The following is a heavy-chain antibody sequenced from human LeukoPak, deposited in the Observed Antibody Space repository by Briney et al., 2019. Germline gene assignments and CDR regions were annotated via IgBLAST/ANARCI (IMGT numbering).Heavy chain of an antibody. J-gene: IGHJ3*02. CDR3: ARMIGDDAFDI. CDR2: IYYSGTT. CDR1: GGSISSSSYY. Sequence: SETLSLTCTVSGGSISSSSYYWDWIRQPPGKGLEWIGTIYYSGTTYYNPSLKSRVTISVDTSRDQFSLKLSSVTATDTAVYYCARMIGDDAFDIWGQGTMVTVSS. V-gene: IGHV4-39*01. D-gene: IGHD3-22*01.